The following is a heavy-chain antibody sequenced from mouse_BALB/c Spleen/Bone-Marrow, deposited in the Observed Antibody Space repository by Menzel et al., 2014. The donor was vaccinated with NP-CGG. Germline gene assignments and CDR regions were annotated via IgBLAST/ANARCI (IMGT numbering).Heavy chain of an antibody. CDR1: GYTFTSYW. CDR2: INPSNGRT. V-gene: IGHV1S81*02. J-gene: IGHJ4*01. Sequence: VQLQQSGAELVKPGASVKLSCKASGYTFTSYWMHWVKQRPGQGLEWIGEINPSNGRTNYNEKFKSKATLTVDKSSSTAYMQLGSLTSEDSAVYYCAREDILYAMDYWGQGTSVTVSS. CDR3: AREDILYAMDY.